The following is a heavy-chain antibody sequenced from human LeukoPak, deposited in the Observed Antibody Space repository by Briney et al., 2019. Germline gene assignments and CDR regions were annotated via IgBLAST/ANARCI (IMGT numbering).Heavy chain of an antibody. CDR2: IYYSGST. CDR3: ASTSITMIVVSGVY. CDR1: GGSINSSTYY. Sequence: PSETLSLTCTVSGGSINSSTYYWGWIRQPPGKGLEWIGSIYYSGSTYYNSSLKSRVTISVDTSKNQFSLKLSSVTAADTAVYYCASTSITMIVVSGVYWGQGTLVTVSS. D-gene: IGHD3-22*01. V-gene: IGHV4-39*01. J-gene: IGHJ4*02.